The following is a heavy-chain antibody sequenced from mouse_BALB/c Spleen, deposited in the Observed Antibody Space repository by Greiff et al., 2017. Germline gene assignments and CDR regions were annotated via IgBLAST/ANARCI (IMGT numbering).Heavy chain of an antibody. Sequence: VQVVESGAELVRPGASVTLSCKASGYTFTDYEMHWVKQTPVHGLEWIGAIDPETGGTAYNQKFKGKATLTADKSSSTAYMELRSLTSEDSAVYYCTRRGLWYPPFAYWGQGTLVTVSA. CDR1: GYTFTDYE. CDR3: TRRGLWYPPFAY. CDR2: IDPETGGT. J-gene: IGHJ3*01. D-gene: IGHD2-1*01. V-gene: IGHV1-15*01.